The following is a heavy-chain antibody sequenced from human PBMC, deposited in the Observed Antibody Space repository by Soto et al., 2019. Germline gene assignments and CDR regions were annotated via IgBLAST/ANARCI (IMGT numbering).Heavy chain of an antibody. D-gene: IGHD3-16*01. J-gene: IGHJ6*02. CDR1: GFTVSSYW. Sequence: GGSLRLSCAASGFTVSSYWMSWVRQAPGKGLEWVANIKQDGSEKYYVDSVKGRFTISRDNAKNSLYLQMNSLRAEDTAVYYCARGGVPADYGMDVWGQGTTVTVSS. CDR3: ARGGVPADYGMDV. CDR2: IKQDGSEK. V-gene: IGHV3-7*03.